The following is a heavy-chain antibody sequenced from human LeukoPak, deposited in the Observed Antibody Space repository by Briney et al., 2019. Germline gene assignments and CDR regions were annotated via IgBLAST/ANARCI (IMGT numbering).Heavy chain of an antibody. D-gene: IGHD6-19*01. Sequence: GSLRLSCAASGFTFSSYAMSWIRQPPGKGLEWIGEINHSGSTNYNPSLKSRVTISVDTSKNQFSLKLSSVTAADTAVYYCARVSIAVAGTIIRYYYYGMDVWGQGTTVTVSS. V-gene: IGHV4-34*01. CDR2: INHSGST. J-gene: IGHJ6*02. CDR3: ARVSIAVAGTIIRYYYYGMDV. CDR1: GFTFSSYA.